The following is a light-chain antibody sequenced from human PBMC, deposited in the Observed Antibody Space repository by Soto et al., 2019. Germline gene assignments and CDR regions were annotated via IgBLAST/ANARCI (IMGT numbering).Light chain of an antibody. J-gene: IGLJ1*01. CDR2: EGS. CDR3: CTYAGSRRV. CDR1: SSDVGSYNL. V-gene: IGLV2-23*01. Sequence: QSVLTQPASVSGSPGQSITISCTGTSSDVGSYNLVSWYQQHPGKAPKLMIYEGSKRPSGVSNRFSGSKSGNTASLTISGLQAEDEAEYYCCTYAGSRRVFRTGTKVPVL.